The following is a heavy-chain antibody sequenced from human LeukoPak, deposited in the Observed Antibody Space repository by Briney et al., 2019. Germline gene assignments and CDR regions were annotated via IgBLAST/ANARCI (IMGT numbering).Heavy chain of an antibody. CDR2: ISGSGGST. V-gene: IGHV3-23*01. J-gene: IGHJ3*02. CDR3: AKGYHSSSWYLGAFDI. D-gene: IGHD6-13*01. Sequence: GGSLRLSCAASGFTFSSYGMSWVRQAPGKGLEWVSAISGSGGSTYYADSVKGRFTISRDNSKNTLYLQMNSLRAEDTAVYYCAKGYHSSSWYLGAFDIWGQGTMVTVSS. CDR1: GFTFSSYG.